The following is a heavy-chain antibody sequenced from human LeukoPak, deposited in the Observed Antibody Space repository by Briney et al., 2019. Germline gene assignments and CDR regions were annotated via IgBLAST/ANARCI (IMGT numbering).Heavy chain of an antibody. CDR2: ISAYNGNT. Sequence: ASVKVSCKASGYTFTSYGISWVRQAPGQGLEWMRWISAYNGNTNYAQKLQGRVTMTTDTSTSTAYMELRSLRSDDTAVYYCARDSWLPQDTAMAYYYYYGMDVWGQGTTVTVPS. D-gene: IGHD5-18*01. CDR3: ARDSWLPQDTAMAYYYYYGMDV. V-gene: IGHV1-18*01. CDR1: GYTFTSYG. J-gene: IGHJ6*02.